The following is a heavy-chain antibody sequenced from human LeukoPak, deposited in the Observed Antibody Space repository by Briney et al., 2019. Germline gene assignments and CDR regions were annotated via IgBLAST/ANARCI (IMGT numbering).Heavy chain of an antibody. J-gene: IGHJ4*02. D-gene: IGHD1-26*01. CDR1: GGSFSGYY. CDR2: INHSGST. CDR3: ARGRVGAIY. V-gene: IGHV4-34*01. Sequence: PSETLSLTCAVYGGSFSGYYWSWIRQPPGKGLEWIGEINHSGSTNYNPSLKSRVTISVDTSKNQFSLKLSSVTAADTAVYYCARGRVGAIYWGQGTLVTVSS.